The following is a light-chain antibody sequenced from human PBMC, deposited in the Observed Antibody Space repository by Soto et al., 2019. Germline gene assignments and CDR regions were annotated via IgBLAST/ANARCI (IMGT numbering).Light chain of an antibody. V-gene: IGLV2-23*02. CDR3: CSYAGSSTFVV. J-gene: IGLJ2*01. CDR1: SSYVGSYNL. Sequence: QSAMTQPASVSGSPGQSITISCTGTSSYVGSYNLVSWYQQHPGKAPKLMIYEDTTRPSGVSNRFSGSKSDNTASLTISGLQAEDEADYYCCSYAGSSTFVVFGGGTQLTVL. CDR2: EDT.